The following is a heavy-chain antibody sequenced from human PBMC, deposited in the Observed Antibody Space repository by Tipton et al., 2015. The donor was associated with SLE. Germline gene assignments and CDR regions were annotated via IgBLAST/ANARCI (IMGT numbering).Heavy chain of an antibody. Sequence: SLRLSCAASGFTFDDYAMHWVRQAPGKGLEWVSLISWDGGSTYYADSVKGRFTISRDNSKNSLYLQMNSLRAEDTALYYCAKGGGPQRSYFDYWGQGTLVTVSS. V-gene: IGHV3-43D*03. CDR2: ISWDGGST. D-gene: IGHD3-16*01. CDR3: AKGGGPQRSYFDY. J-gene: IGHJ4*02. CDR1: GFTFDDYA.